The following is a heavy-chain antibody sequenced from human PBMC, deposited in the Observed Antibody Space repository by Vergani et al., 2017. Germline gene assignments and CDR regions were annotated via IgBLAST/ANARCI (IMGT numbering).Heavy chain of an antibody. D-gene: IGHD2-15*01. Sequence: QVQLVQSGAEVKKPGASVKVSCKASGYTFTGYYMHWVRQAPGQGLEWMGWINPNSGGTNYAQKFQGWVTMTRDTSISTAYMELSRLRSDDTAVYYCAXGAPVVVVAATRGGVDYWGQGTLVTVSS. CDR3: AXGAPVVVVAATRGGVDY. J-gene: IGHJ4*02. CDR1: GYTFTGYY. V-gene: IGHV1-2*04. CDR2: INPNSGGT.